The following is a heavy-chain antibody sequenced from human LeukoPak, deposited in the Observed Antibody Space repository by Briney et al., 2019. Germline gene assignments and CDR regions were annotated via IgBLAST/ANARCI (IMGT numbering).Heavy chain of an antibody. CDR3: AKCSAYGGNSDVDY. CDR2: ISGSGGGT. Sequence: GGSLRLSCAASGFTFSSYAMSWVRQAPGKGLEWVSGISGSGGGTYYADSVKGRFTISRDNSKNTLYLEMNSLRAEDTAVYYCAKCSAYGGNSDVDYWGQGTLVTVSS. D-gene: IGHD4-23*01. J-gene: IGHJ4*02. CDR1: GFTFSSYA. V-gene: IGHV3-23*01.